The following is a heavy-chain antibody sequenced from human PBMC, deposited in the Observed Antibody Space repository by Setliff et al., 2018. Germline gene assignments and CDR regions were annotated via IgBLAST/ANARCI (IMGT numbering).Heavy chain of an antibody. CDR1: GGTFSSYV. D-gene: IGHD3-10*01. CDR2: IIPMFGT. V-gene: IGHV1-69*13. Sequence: GASVKVSCKASGGTFSSYVISWVREAPGQGLEWMRGIIPMFGTNYAQKFQGRVTITADESTSTAYMELSSLGSEDTAVYYCAGGQPLVRKYYYYMDVWGKGTTVTVSS. CDR3: AGGQPLVRKYYYYMDV. J-gene: IGHJ6*03.